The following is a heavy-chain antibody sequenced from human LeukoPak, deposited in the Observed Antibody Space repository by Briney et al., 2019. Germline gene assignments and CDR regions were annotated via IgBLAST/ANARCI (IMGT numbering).Heavy chain of an antibody. CDR1: GFTFSNYA. V-gene: IGHV3-23*01. CDR3: AKVFRDGYNYPFDY. D-gene: IGHD5-24*01. Sequence: GGSLRLSCAASGFTFSNYAMSWVRQAPGMGLEWVSAISVGGGSTYYADSVKGRFTISRDNSKNTLYLQMNSLRAEDTAVYYCAKVFRDGYNYPFDYWGQETLVTVSS. J-gene: IGHJ4*02. CDR2: ISVGGGST.